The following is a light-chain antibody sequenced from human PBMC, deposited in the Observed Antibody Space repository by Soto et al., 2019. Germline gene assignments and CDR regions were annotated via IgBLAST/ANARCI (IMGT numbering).Light chain of an antibody. J-gene: IGKJ1*01. CDR3: QQYNNWPPWT. V-gene: IGKV1-39*01. CDR2: GAS. CDR1: QSISRH. Sequence: DIQMTQSPPSLSASVGDRVTITCRASQSISRHLNWYQQKPGKAPKLLIYGASTRATGIPARFSGSGSGTEFTLTISSLQSEDFAVYYCQQYNNWPPWTFGQGTKVDIK.